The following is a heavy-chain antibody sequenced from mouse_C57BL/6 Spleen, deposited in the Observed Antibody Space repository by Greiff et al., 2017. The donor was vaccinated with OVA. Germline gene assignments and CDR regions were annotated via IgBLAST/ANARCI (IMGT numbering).Heavy chain of an antibody. V-gene: IGHV1-22*01. J-gene: IGHJ4*01. CDR3: AREHYYYGSSYYAMDY. CDR2: INPNNGGT. CDR1: GEACTDHT. Sequence: EVQLQQSGPELVKPGASVKMSCKDCGEACTDHTMHWVKQSHGKSLEWIGYINPNNGGTSYNQKFKGKATLTVNKSSSTAYMELRSLTSEDSAVYYCAREHYYYGSSYYAMDYWGQGTSVTVSS. D-gene: IGHD1-1*01.